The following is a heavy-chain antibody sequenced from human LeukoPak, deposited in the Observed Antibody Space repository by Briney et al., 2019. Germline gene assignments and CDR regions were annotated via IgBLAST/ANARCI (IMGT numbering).Heavy chain of an antibody. Sequence: PSETLSLTCNVSGGSISTTTNSWGWAWIRQRPTKGLEWIGSIYYGGSPYYTSSLKSRVTISVDTSKNQFSLKLSSVTAADTAVYYCARSTEITIFGVVQDRLGYWGQGTLVTVSS. D-gene: IGHD3-3*01. CDR3: ARSTEITIFGVVQDRLGY. CDR1: GGSISTTTNS. J-gene: IGHJ4*02. V-gene: IGHV4-39*01. CDR2: IYYGGSP.